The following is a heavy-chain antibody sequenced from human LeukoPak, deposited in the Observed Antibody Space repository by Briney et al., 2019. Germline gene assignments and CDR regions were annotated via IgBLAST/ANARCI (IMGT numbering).Heavy chain of an antibody. J-gene: IGHJ4*02. Sequence: PGGSLRLSCVASGFTFSNYVMAWVRQAPGKGPEYVSSIIGNGDSTYYADSVKGRFTISRDNSKNTLYLQMNSLRAEDTAIYYCAKGSKGTYDYWGQGTLVTVSS. CDR3: AKGSKGTYDY. V-gene: IGHV3-23*01. CDR1: GFTFSNYV. CDR2: IIGNGDST.